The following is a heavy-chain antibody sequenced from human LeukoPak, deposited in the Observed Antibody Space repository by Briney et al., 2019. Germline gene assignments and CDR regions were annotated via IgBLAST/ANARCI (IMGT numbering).Heavy chain of an antibody. D-gene: IGHD6-13*01. J-gene: IGHJ6*03. CDR3: ARDSYSSSWYESYYYYMDV. CDR2: ISAYNGNP. V-gene: IGHV1-18*01. CDR1: GYTFVSHG. Sequence: GASVKVSCKACGYTFVSHGISWVRQAPGQRLEWMGWISAYNGNPNYAQMLQGRVTMTTDTSTSTAYMELRSLRSDDTAVCYCARDSYSSSWYESYYYYMDVWGKGTTVTVSS.